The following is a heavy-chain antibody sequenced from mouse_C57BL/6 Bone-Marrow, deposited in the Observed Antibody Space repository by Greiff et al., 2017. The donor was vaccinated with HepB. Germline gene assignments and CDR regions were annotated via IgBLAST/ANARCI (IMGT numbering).Heavy chain of an antibody. CDR1: GYTFTTYP. CDR2: FHPYNDDT. J-gene: IGHJ1*03. Sequence: QVHVKQSGAELVKPGASVKMSCKASGYTFTTYPIEWMKQNHGKSLEWIGNFHPYNDDTKYNEKFKGKATLTVEKSSSTVYLELSRLTSDDSAVYYCARGKDFYWYFDVWGTGTTVTVSS. V-gene: IGHV1-47*01. CDR3: ARGKDFYWYFDV.